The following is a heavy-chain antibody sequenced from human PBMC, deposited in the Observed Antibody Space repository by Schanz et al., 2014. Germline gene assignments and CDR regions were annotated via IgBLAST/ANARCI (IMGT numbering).Heavy chain of an antibody. CDR1: GFTFSKYW. Sequence: EVQLVESGGGLVQPGGSLRLSCGGSGFTFSKYWMSWVRQAPGKGPEWVANIKQDGSEKYYVDAEKGRFTISRDNAKNSMYLHMKSLRGEDTAVYYCARDNYYGSGSCAYWGQGTLVTVSS. CDR3: ARDNYYGSGSCAY. J-gene: IGHJ4*02. D-gene: IGHD3-10*01. V-gene: IGHV3-7*04. CDR2: IKQDGSEK.